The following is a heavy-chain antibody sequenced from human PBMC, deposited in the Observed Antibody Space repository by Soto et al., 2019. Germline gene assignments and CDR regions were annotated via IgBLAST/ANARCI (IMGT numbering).Heavy chain of an antibody. CDR3: ARGHCGGDCYSTRFDP. CDR1: GGSISSGGYS. V-gene: IGHV4-30-2*01. D-gene: IGHD2-21*02. J-gene: IGHJ5*02. Sequence: QLQLQESGSGLVKPSQTLSLTCAVSGGSISSGGYSWSWIRQPPGKGLEWIGYIYHSGSTYYNPSLKSRVTISVDRSKNQFSLKLSSVTAADTAVYYCARGHCGGDCYSTRFDPWGQGTLVTVSS. CDR2: IYHSGST.